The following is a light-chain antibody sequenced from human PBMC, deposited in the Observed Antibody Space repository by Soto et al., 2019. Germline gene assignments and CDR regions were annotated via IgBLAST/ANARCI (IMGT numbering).Light chain of an antibody. Sequence: DIQMTQSPSSLSASVGDRVTITCRASQSISTYLNWYQQKPGKAPKLLINAASTLQSGVPSRFSGSGSGTDFTLTISSLQPADFATYYCQQSYNTLPTFGQGTKVEIK. J-gene: IGKJ1*01. CDR1: QSISTY. CDR3: QQSYNTLPT. V-gene: IGKV1-39*01. CDR2: AAS.